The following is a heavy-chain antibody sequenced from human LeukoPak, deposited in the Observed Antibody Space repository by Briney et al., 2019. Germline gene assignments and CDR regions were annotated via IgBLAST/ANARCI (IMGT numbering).Heavy chain of an antibody. Sequence: SETLSLTCTVSGGSISSSSYYWGWIRQPPGKGLEWIGSIYYSGSTYYNPSLKSRVTISVDTSKNQFSLKLSSVTAADTAVYYCARVKWELLVADAFDIWGQGTMVTVSS. CDR3: ARVKWELLVADAFDI. D-gene: IGHD1-26*01. CDR1: GGSISSSSYY. CDR2: IYYSGST. V-gene: IGHV4-39*07. J-gene: IGHJ3*02.